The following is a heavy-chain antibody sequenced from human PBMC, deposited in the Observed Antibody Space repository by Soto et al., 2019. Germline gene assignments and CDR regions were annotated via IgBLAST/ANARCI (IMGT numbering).Heavy chain of an antibody. V-gene: IGHV4-31*03. Sequence: PSETLSLTCTVSGGSISSGGYYWSWIRQHPGKGLEWIGYIYYSGSTYYNPSLKSRVTISVDTSKNQFSLKLSSVTAADTAVYYCARDRSRGSFDYWGQGTLVTVSS. CDR3: ARDRSRGSFDY. J-gene: IGHJ4*02. CDR1: GGSISSGGYY. CDR2: IYYSGST. D-gene: IGHD3-10*01.